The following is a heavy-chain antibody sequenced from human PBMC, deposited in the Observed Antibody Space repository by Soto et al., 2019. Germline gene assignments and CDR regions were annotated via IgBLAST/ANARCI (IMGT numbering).Heavy chain of an antibody. Sequence: SETLSLTCTVSGGSISSGGYYWSWIRQHPGKGLEWIGYIYYSGSTYYNPSLKSRVTISVDTSKNQFSLKLSSVTAADMAVYYCARDNPYYYDSSGYYYVPFDYWGQGTLVTVSS. D-gene: IGHD3-22*01. CDR3: ARDNPYYYDSSGYYYVPFDY. V-gene: IGHV4-31*03. CDR2: IYYSGST. J-gene: IGHJ4*02. CDR1: GGSISSGGYY.